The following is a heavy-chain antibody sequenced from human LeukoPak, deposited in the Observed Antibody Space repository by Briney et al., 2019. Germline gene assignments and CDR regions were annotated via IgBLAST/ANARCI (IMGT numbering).Heavy chain of an antibody. V-gene: IGHV1-69*05. J-gene: IGHJ4*02. CDR1: GGTFSSYA. Sequence: ASVKVSCKASGGTFSSYAISWERQAPRQGLEWMGRIIPIFGTANYAQKFQGRVTITTDESTSTAYMELSSLRSEDTAVYYCARDHITQLVSDYWGQGTLVTVSS. D-gene: IGHD6-13*01. CDR2: IIPIFGTA. CDR3: ARDHITQLVSDY.